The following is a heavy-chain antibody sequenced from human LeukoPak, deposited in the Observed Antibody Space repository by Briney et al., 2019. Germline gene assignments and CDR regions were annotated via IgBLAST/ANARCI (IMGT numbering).Heavy chain of an antibody. CDR1: GGTFSSYA. CDR3: ARDVIYPTIFGVVISPPQDY. V-gene: IGHV1-18*01. Sequence: ASVKVSCKASGGTFSSYAISWVRQAPGQGLEWMGWISAYNGNTNYAQKLQGRVTMTTDTSTSTAYMELRSLRSDDTAVNYCARDVIYPTIFGVVISPPQDYWGQGTLVTVSS. J-gene: IGHJ4*02. D-gene: IGHD3-3*01. CDR2: ISAYNGNT.